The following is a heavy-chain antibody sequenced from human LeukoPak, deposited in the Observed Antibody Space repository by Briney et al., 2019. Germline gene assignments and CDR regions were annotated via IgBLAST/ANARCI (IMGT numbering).Heavy chain of an antibody. Sequence: SETLSLTCAVYGGSFSGYYWSWIRQPPGKGLEWIGEINHSGSTNYNPSLKSRVTISVDTSKNQFSLKLSSVTAADTAVYYCAREAPVVKGRFGEKVAFDPWGQGTLVTVSS. CDR1: GGSFSGYY. D-gene: IGHD3-10*01. J-gene: IGHJ5*02. CDR2: INHSGST. CDR3: AREAPVVKGRFGEKVAFDP. V-gene: IGHV4-34*01.